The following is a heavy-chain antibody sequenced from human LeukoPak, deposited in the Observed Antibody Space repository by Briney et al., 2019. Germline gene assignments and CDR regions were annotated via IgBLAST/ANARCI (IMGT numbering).Heavy chain of an antibody. D-gene: IGHD6-13*01. J-gene: IGHJ4*02. Sequence: ASVKVSYKASGYTFADYYIHWVRQAPGQGLEWVGWMNPNSGDTNYAQKFQGRVTMTTDTSTSTAYMELRSLRSDDTAVYYCASTPGVYSSSWYDYWGQGTLVTVSS. CDR1: GYTFADYY. CDR2: MNPNSGDT. CDR3: ASTPGVYSSSWYDY. V-gene: IGHV1-2*02.